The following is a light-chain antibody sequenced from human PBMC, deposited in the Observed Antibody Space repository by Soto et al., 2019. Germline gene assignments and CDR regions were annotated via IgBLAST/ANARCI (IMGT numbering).Light chain of an antibody. CDR2: EVS. CDR1: SSDIGGYKY. J-gene: IGLJ3*02. CDR3: TSYSTYRALV. V-gene: IGLV2-14*01. Sequence: QSVLTQPASVSGSLGQSITISCTGTSSDIGGYKYVSWYQQHPGKAPKLIIFEVSNRPSGVSDRFSGSNSGNTASLTISGLQAEDEADYYCTSYSTYRALVFGGGTKVTV.